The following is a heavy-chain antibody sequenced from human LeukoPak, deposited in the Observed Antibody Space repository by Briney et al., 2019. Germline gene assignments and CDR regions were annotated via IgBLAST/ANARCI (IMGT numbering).Heavy chain of an antibody. CDR1: GDSVSSNSAA. CDR3: ARGVTTKDWFDP. Sequence: RSQTLSLTCAISGDSVSSNSAAWNWIRQSPSRGLEWLGRTYYRSNWNDDYAVSVKSRITINPDTSKNQFSLQLNSVTPEDTAVYYCARGVTTKDWFDPWGQGTLVTVSS. J-gene: IGHJ5*02. CDR2: TYYRSNWND. D-gene: IGHD4-17*01. V-gene: IGHV6-1*01.